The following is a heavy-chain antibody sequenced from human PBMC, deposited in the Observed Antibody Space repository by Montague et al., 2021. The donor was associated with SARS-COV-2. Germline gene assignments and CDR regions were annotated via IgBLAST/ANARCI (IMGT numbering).Heavy chain of an antibody. CDR2: INHSGTT. V-gene: IGHV4-34*01. Sequence: SETLSLTCAVYGGSCSGYYWSWIRQAPGRGLEWIGEINHSGTTNYKSSLESRLSMSVDTSKNQFSLNLSSVTAADTAVYFCSRTYRGTFDFWGQGILVTVSS. J-gene: IGHJ4*02. CDR3: SRTYRGTFDF. D-gene: IGHD1-7*01. CDR1: GGSCSGYY.